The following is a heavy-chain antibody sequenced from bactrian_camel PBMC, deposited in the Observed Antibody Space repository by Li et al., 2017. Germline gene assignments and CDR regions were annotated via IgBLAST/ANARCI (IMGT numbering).Heavy chain of an antibody. J-gene: IGHJ6*01. D-gene: IGHD6*01. V-gene: IGHV3S55*01. CDR2: IGGDGST. CDR1: GYIAGRYC. CDR3: AKDRYGGSYYGADFGY. Sequence: HVQLVESGGGSVQVGGSLRLSCVRSGYIAGRYCMGWIRQAPGKEREAVAIIGGDGSTVYADSVKGRFILSRDNAQNTLYLQLNSLKTEDTAMYYCAKDRYGGSYYGADFGYWGQGTQVTVS.